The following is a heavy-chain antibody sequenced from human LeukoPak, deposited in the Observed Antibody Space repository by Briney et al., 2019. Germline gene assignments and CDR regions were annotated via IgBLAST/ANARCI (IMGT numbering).Heavy chain of an antibody. CDR3: ASRIAAAGYWYFDL. CDR1: GYSISSGYY. V-gene: IGHV4-38-2*02. D-gene: IGHD6-13*01. CDR2: IYHSGST. J-gene: IGHJ2*01. Sequence: PSETLSFTCTVSGYSISSGYYWGWIRQPPGKGLGWIGSIYHSGSTYYNPSLKSRVTISVDTSKNQFPLKLSSVTAADTAVYYCASRIAAAGYWYFDLWGRGTLVTVSS.